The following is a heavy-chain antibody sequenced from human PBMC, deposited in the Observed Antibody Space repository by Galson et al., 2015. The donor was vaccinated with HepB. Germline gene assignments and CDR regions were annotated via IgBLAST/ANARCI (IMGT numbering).Heavy chain of an antibody. V-gene: IGHV3-30-3*01. Sequence: SLRLSCAASGFTFSSYAMHWVRQAPGKGLEWVVVISYDGSNKYYADSVKGRFTISRDNSKNTLYLQMNSLRAEDTAVYYCARDSGGSGWYRGIFDYWGQGTLVTVSS. CDR2: ISYDGSNK. CDR1: GFTFSSYA. J-gene: IGHJ4*02. CDR3: ARDSGGSGWYRGIFDY. D-gene: IGHD6-19*01.